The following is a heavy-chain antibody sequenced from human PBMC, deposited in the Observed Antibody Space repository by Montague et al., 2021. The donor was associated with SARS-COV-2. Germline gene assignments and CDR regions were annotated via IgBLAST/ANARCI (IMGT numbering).Heavy chain of an antibody. CDR2: VYYSRGT. CDR3: GRGSSSWWAVGY. Sequence: SETLSLTCSVSGVSISSSNYYWGWVRQLPGKGLEWIENVYYSRGTNYNPSLESRVTVPVDTSKNQFSLRLSSATAADTAVYYCGRGSSSWWAVGYWGQGTLVTVSS. D-gene: IGHD6-13*01. J-gene: IGHJ4*02. CDR1: GVSISSSNYY. V-gene: IGHV4-39*07.